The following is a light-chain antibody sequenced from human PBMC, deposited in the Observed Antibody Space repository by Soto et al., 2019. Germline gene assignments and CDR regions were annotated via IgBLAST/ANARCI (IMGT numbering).Light chain of an antibody. Sequence: QLVLTQPPSASRTPGQRVTIPCSGSSSDIGSNSVNWYQQLPGAAPRLLIYANDHRPSGVPDRFSASKSGTSASLAISGVRSEDEAFYSCATWSDSLKGWVFGGGTQLTVL. CDR3: ATWSDSLKGWV. CDR1: SSDIGSNS. J-gene: IGLJ3*02. V-gene: IGLV1-44*01. CDR2: AND.